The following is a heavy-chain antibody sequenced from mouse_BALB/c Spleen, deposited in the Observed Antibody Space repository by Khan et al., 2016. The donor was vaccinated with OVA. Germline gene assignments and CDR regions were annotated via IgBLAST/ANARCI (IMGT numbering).Heavy chain of an antibody. J-gene: IGHJ2*01. CDR1: GYSITSGYG. CDR2: ISYSGST. CDR3: ARTARIKY. V-gene: IGHV3-2*02. Sequence: EVQLQESGPGLVKPSQSLSLTCTVTGYSITSGYGWNWIRQFPGNKLEWMGYISYSGSTTYNPSLKSRISITRDTSKNQFFLQLNSVTTEDKATYYCARTARIKYWGQGTTLTVSS. D-gene: IGHD1-2*01.